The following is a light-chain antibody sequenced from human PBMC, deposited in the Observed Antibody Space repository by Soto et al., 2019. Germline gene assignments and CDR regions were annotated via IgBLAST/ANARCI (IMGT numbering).Light chain of an antibody. CDR2: KAC. CDR1: QSISNW. Sequence: DTQMPQSPSTLSASVGDRVPINCRASQSISNWLAWYQQRPGRAPKLLIYKACNLQSGVPSRFSGSGSGTEFTLTINSLQPDDFAIYYCQQYNPFLPTVGQGTKVEFK. V-gene: IGKV1-5*03. CDR3: QQYNPFLPT. J-gene: IGKJ1*01.